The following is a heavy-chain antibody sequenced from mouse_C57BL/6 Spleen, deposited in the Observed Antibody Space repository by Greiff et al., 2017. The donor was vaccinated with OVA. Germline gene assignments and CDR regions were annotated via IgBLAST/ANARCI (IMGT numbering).Heavy chain of an antibody. Sequence: QVQLQQPGAELVKPGASVKMSCKASGYTFTSYWITWVKQRPGQGLEWIGDIYPGSGSTNYNEKFKSKATLTVDTSTSTAYMQLSSLTSEDSAVYYCARSDYYCSSFFDYWGQGTTLTVSS. J-gene: IGHJ2*01. D-gene: IGHD1-1*01. CDR3: ARSDYYCSSFFDY. V-gene: IGHV1-55*01. CDR1: GYTFTSYW. CDR2: IYPGSGST.